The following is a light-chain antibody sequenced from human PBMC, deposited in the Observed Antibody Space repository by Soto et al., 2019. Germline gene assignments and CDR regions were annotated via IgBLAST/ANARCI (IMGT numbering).Light chain of an antibody. V-gene: IGLV1-40*01. J-gene: IGLJ2*01. Sequence: QSVLTQPPSVSGAPGQRVTISCTGSSSNIGAGYDVHWYQQLPGTAPKLLIYGNSNRPSGVPDRFSGSKSGTSASLAITGRQDDDEADDYCQSYDSSLSVVVFGGGTKVTVL. CDR3: QSYDSSLSVVV. CDR1: SSNIGAGYD. CDR2: GNS.